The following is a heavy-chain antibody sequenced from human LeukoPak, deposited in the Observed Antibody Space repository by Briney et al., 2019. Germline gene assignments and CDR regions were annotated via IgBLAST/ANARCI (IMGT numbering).Heavy chain of an antibody. CDR3: ASCREGYNWLDY. J-gene: IGHJ4*02. CDR2: IYRGGDT. D-gene: IGHD5-24*01. V-gene: IGHV3-53*01. Sequence: GGSLRLSCAASGLTVGGSYMNWVRQAPGKGLEWVSVIYRGGDTYYAVTVKGRFTISRDNSKNTLYLQINSLRAEDTAVYYCASCREGYNWLDYWGQGTRVIVSS. CDR1: GLTVGGSY.